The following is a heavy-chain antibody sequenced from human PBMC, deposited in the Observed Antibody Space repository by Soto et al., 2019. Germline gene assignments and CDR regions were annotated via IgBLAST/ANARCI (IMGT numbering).Heavy chain of an antibody. CDR1: GYTFTSYG. CDR2: ISAYNGNT. J-gene: IGHJ4*02. V-gene: IGHV1-18*01. CDR3: ARGSEYQLLSDFDY. Sequence: ASVTVSCQASGYTFTSYGISWVRQAPGQGLEWMGWISAYNGNTNYAQKLQGRVTMTTDTSTSTAYMELRNLRSDDTAVYYCARGSEYQLLSDFDYWGQGTLVTVSS. D-gene: IGHD2-2*01.